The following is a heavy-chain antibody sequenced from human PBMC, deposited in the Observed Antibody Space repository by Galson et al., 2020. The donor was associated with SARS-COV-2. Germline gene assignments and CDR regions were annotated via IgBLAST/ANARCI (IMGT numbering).Heavy chain of an antibody. J-gene: IGHJ4*02. V-gene: IGHV4-31*03. D-gene: IGHD2-2*02. CDR1: GGSISSGGYY. Sequence: SETLSLTCTVSGGSISSGGYYWSWIRQHPGKGLEWIGYIYYSGSTYYSPSLKSRVTISLDTSKNQFSLKLSSVIAADAAVYYCARGRVPAAIPFDYWGQGTLVTVSS. CDR3: ARGRVPAAIPFDY. CDR2: IYYSGST.